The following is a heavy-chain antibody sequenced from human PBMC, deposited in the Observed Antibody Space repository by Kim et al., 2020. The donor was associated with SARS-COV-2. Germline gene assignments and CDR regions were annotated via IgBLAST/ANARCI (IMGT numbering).Heavy chain of an antibody. CDR2: IYPGDSDT. CDR3: ARRPIYGGKRGAFDI. D-gene: IGHD4-17*01. J-gene: IGHJ3*02. CDR1: GYSFTSYW. Sequence: GESLKISCKGSGYSFTSYWIGWVRQMPGRGLEWMGIIYPGDSDTRYSPSFQGQVTISADKSISTAYLQWSSLKASDTAMYYCARRPIYGGKRGAFDIWGQGTMVTVSS. V-gene: IGHV5-51*01.